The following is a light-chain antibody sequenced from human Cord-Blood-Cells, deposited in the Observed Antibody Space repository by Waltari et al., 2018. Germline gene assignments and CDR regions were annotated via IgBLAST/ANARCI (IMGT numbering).Light chain of an antibody. Sequence: DIQMTQSPSSLSASVGDRVTITCRASQGISNYLAWYQQKPGKVPKLLIYAASTLQSGVRSRFSGSGSGTHLTLTISSLQPEDVATYYCQKYNSAPCTFGPGTKVDIK. CDR1: QGISNY. CDR2: AAS. V-gene: IGKV1-27*01. CDR3: QKYNSAPCT. J-gene: IGKJ3*01.